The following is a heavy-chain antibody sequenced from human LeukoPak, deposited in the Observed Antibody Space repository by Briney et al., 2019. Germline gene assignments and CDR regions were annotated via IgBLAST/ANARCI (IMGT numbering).Heavy chain of an antibody. D-gene: IGHD2-2*01. Sequence: PGGSLRLSCAASGFTFSSYWMSWVRQAPGKGLEWVSSISSGNYIYYADSVKGRFTISRDNAKNSLYLQMNSLRAEDTAVYYCAREGQYQLLFRWFDPWGQGTLVTVSS. V-gene: IGHV3-21*01. CDR1: GFTFSSYW. CDR3: AREGQYQLLFRWFDP. CDR2: ISSGNYI. J-gene: IGHJ5*02.